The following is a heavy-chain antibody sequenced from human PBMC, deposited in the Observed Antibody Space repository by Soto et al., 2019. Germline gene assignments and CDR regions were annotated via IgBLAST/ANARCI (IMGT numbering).Heavy chain of an antibody. CDR3: ARDGGVAGAVDAFDI. CDR2: ICASGGST. D-gene: IGHD6-19*01. Sequence: GGSLRISCAASGYSFSSYAMSWVRQAPGKGLEWVSAICASGGSTYYADSVKGRFTISTDNSKNTPYLQMNSLRAADTAVYYWARDGGVAGAVDAFDIWGQGTMVTVSS. J-gene: IGHJ3*02. CDR1: GYSFSSYA. V-gene: IGHV3-23*01.